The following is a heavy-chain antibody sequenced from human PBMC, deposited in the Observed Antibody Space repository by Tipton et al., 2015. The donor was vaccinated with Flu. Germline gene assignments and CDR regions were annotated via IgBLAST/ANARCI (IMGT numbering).Heavy chain of an antibody. CDR2: IWYDGSNK. Sequence: RSLRLSCAASGFTFSSYAMHWVRQAPGKGLEWVAGIWYDGSNKYYADSVKGRFTISRDNSKNTLYLQMNSLRAEDTAVYYCARGLRTGRFLTHWGQGTLVTVSS. CDR1: GFTFSSYA. D-gene: IGHD3-3*01. V-gene: IGHV3-33*01. J-gene: IGHJ4*02. CDR3: ARGLRTGRFLTH.